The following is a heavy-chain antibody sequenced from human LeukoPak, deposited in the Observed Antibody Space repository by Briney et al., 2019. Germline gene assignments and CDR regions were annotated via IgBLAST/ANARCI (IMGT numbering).Heavy chain of an antibody. Sequence: PSETLSLTCTVSSASISPHYWTWIRQAPGRGLEWIGYVYYNGLTSYNASLRSRLILSVDTARNQVSLKLTSVTAADTAVYYCTRERSTVTFDYWGQGTLVTVSS. D-gene: IGHD4-17*01. CDR2: VYYNGLT. J-gene: IGHJ4*02. CDR1: SASISPHY. V-gene: IGHV4-59*11. CDR3: TRERSTVTFDY.